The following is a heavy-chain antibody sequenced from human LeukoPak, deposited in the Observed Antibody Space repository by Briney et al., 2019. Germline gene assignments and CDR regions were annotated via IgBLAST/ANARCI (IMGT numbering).Heavy chain of an antibody. CDR1: GGSISSSSYY. D-gene: IGHD6-13*01. CDR3: ARDGFIAADWFDS. CDR2: IYYSGST. Sequence: PSETLSLTCTVSGGSISSSSYYWGWIRQPPGKGLEWIGSIYYSGSTYYNPSLKSRVTISVDTSKNQFSLKLSSVTAADTAVYYCARDGFIAADWFDSWGQGTLVTVSS. J-gene: IGHJ5*01. V-gene: IGHV4-39*02.